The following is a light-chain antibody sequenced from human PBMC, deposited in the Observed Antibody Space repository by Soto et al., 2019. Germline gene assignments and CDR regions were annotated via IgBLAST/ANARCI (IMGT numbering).Light chain of an antibody. CDR2: DAF. Sequence: EIVLTQSPATLSLSPGERATLSCRASRTVNNYLAWYQQKPGQAPRLLIYDAFIRAAGIPAMFSGRGSGTDFTLTISNLEPEDFAVYFCQQRSDWPPITFRQGTRVELK. J-gene: IGKJ5*01. CDR1: RTVNNY. CDR3: QQRSDWPPIT. V-gene: IGKV3-11*01.